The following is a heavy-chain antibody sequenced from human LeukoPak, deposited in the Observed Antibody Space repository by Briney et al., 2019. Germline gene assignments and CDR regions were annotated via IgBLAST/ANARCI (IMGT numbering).Heavy chain of an antibody. Sequence: VQVSFKASGGTFSSYAISWVRPAPGQGLEWMGGIIPVFGTSNYAQKFQGRVTITADESTRTAYMELSSLRSEDTAVYYCARVTGGRYCSTTSCYMRGWFDPWGQGTLVTASS. D-gene: IGHD2-2*02. CDR3: ARVTGGRYCSTTSCYMRGWFDP. CDR1: GGTFSSYA. V-gene: IGHV1-69*01. J-gene: IGHJ5*02. CDR2: IIPVFGTS.